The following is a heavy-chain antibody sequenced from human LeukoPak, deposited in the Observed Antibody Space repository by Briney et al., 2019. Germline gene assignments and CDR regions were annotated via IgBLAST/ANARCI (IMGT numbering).Heavy chain of an antibody. D-gene: IGHD1-7*01. V-gene: IGHV4-4*07. Sequence: SETLSLTCSVSGGSISGYYWTWIRQPAGKGLEWIGRVYTSGSTHYNPSLKTRLTMSVDSSKNQFSLKLSSVTAADTAVYYCARLITGTTTAFDIWGQGTMVTVSS. CDR2: VYTSGST. J-gene: IGHJ3*02. CDR3: ARLITGTTTAFDI. CDR1: GGSISGYY.